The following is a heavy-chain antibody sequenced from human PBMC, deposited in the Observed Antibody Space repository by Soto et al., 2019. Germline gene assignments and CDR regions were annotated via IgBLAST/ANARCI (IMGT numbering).Heavy chain of an antibody. CDR2: ISSGGDTI. Sequence: GGSLRLSCAASGFSFSNYEMNWVRQAPGKGLEWVAYISSGGDTIHYADSVRGQFTVSRGNARNSLSLQMNTLRVEDTALYYCARDRAAGGYWGQGTLVTVSS. D-gene: IGHD6-13*01. V-gene: IGHV3-48*03. CDR3: ARDRAAGGY. CDR1: GFSFSNYE. J-gene: IGHJ4*02.